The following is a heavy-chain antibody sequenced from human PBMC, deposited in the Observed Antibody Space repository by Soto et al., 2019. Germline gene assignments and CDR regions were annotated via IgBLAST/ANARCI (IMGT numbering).Heavy chain of an antibody. J-gene: IGHJ6*02. Sequence: EVQLLESGGGLVQPGGSLRLSCVASGFTFSSFAMSWVRQAPGKGLEWVSTLSGSGGDTYYADSVNGRFTISRDKSKNTLYLQMDRLRVEDTAVYYCARDRSYYGMDVWGQGTTVTVSS. CDR3: ARDRSYYGMDV. V-gene: IGHV3-23*01. CDR2: LSGSGGDT. CDR1: GFTFSSFA.